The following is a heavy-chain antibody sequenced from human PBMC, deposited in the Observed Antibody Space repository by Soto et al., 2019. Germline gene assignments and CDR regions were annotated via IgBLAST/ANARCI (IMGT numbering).Heavy chain of an antibody. CDR1: GFTLSNSG. D-gene: IGHD4-17*01. CDR2: IAYEGKTK. CDR3: AKSTSGYGGASDF. Sequence: ESGGGVVQPWRSLTLSCEVSGFTLSNSGIHWIRQAPDKGLEWVATIAYEGKTKNYADSEKGRCTISRDISKSTVYLQMNSLRREDKATYYCAKSTSGYGGASDFWGEGTVVTVSS. J-gene: IGHJ4*02. V-gene: IGHV3-30*18.